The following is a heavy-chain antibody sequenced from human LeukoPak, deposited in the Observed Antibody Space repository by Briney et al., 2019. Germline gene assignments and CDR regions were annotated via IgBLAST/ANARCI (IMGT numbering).Heavy chain of an antibody. CDR3: ARHSGNYDY. V-gene: IGHV1-8*01. Sequence: EASVKVSCKTSGYTFTSYDINWVRQATGQGLEWMGWMNPKSGNTGSAQRFQGQVTISADKSISTAYLQWSSLKASDTAMYYCARHSGNYDYWGQGTLVTVSS. CDR2: MNPKSGNT. CDR1: GYTFTSYD. D-gene: IGHD1-26*01. J-gene: IGHJ4*02.